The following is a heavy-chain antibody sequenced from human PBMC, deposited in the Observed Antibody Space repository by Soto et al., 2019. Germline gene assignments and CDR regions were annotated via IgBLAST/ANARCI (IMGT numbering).Heavy chain of an antibody. Sequence: GGSLRLSCAASGFTFSSYWMSWVRQAPGKGLEWVANIKQDGSEKYYVDSVKGRFTISRDNAKNSLYLQMNSLRAEDTAVYYCAKDFWSGYSFHYYYYYYMDVWGKGTTVTVSS. V-gene: IGHV3-7*01. CDR2: IKQDGSEK. CDR1: GFTFSSYW. CDR3: AKDFWSGYSFHYYYYYYMDV. D-gene: IGHD3-3*01. J-gene: IGHJ6*03.